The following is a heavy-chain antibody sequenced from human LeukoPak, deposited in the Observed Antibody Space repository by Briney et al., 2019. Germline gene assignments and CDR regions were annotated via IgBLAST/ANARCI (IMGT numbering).Heavy chain of an antibody. D-gene: IGHD2-21*01. CDR2: IYYSGST. J-gene: IGHJ3*02. CDR3: ARGLSFEAYDI. CDR1: GGSISSSSYY. Sequence: SETLSLICTVSGGSISSSSYYWGWIRQPPGTGLEWIGSIYYSGSTYYNSSLKSRVIISIDTSKNQFSLMLSSVTATDTAVYYCARGLSFEAYDIWGQGTMVTVSS. V-gene: IGHV4-39*01.